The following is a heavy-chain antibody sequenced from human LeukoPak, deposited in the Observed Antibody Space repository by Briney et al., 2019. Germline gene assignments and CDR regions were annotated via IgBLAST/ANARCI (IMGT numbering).Heavy chain of an antibody. D-gene: IGHD3-9*01. V-gene: IGHV4-4*07. CDR3: ARDPDYDILTGFDY. CDR2: IYTSGST. J-gene: IGHJ4*02. Sequence: SETLSLTCAVYGGSFSGYYWSWIRQPAGKGLEWIGRIYTSGSTNYNPSLKSRVTMSVDTSKNQFSLKLSSVTAADTAVYYCARDPDYDILTGFDYWGQGTLVTVSS. CDR1: GGSFSGYY.